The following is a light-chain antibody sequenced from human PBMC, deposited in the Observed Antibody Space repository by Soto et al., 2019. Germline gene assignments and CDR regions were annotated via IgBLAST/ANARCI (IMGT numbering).Light chain of an antibody. CDR3: QQYGSSPIT. J-gene: IGKJ4*01. Sequence: EFVLTQSPGTLSLSPWERATLSCRASQTVRNNYLAWYQQKPGQAPRLLIYDASSRGTGIPDRISGSGSGTDFTLTISRLEPEDFAVYYCQQYGSSPITFGGGTKVDIK. CDR1: QTVRNNY. CDR2: DAS. V-gene: IGKV3-20*01.